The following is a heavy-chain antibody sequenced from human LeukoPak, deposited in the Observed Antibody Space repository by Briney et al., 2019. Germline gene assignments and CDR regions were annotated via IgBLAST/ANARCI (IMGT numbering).Heavy chain of an antibody. J-gene: IGHJ5*02. Sequence: ASETLSLTCAVHGGSFTGYYWSWVRQPPGKGLEWSGEINHSGSTNYNPSLKSRVTISVDASKNQFSLKLSSVNAADMAVYYCARANWGVAAPLSRFDPWGQGTLVTVSS. D-gene: IGHD6-13*01. CDR1: GGSFTGYY. V-gene: IGHV4-34*01. CDR2: INHSGST. CDR3: ARANWGVAAPLSRFDP.